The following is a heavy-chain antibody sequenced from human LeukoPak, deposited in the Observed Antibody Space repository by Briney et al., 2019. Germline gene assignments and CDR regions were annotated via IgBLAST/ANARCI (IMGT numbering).Heavy chain of an antibody. Sequence: PSETLSLTCTVSGGSISIYYSSGLRHPPREGLEWIGYIYYSESTNYNTSLKGRVTIPVDTSKNQYSLKLSSVTAADTAVYYCARHSDYYYDSSGYWAERAFDIWGQGTMVTVSS. CDR1: GGSISIYY. D-gene: IGHD3-22*01. J-gene: IGHJ3*02. CDR2: IYYSEST. CDR3: ARHSDYYYDSSGYWAERAFDI. V-gene: IGHV4-59*08.